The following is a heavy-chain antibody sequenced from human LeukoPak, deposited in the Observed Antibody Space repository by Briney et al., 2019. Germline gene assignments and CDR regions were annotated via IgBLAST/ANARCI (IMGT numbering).Heavy chain of an antibody. V-gene: IGHV1-69*13. J-gene: IGHJ4*02. CDR3: ARDRIQLSSRYFDY. Sequence: ASVNVSCKASGGTFSSYAISWVRQAPGQGLEWMGGIIPIFGTANYAQKFQGRVTITADESTSTAYMELSSLRSKDTAVYYCARDRIQLSSRYFDYWGQGTLVTVSS. D-gene: IGHD5-18*01. CDR1: GGTFSSYA. CDR2: IIPIFGTA.